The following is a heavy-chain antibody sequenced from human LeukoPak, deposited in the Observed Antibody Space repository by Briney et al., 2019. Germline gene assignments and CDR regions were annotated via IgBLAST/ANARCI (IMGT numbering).Heavy chain of an antibody. CDR3: ARGPYYYDSSGYYPEYFQH. D-gene: IGHD3-22*01. Sequence: SVKVSCKASGYTFTGYYMHWVRQAPGQGLEWMGGIIPTFGTANYAQKFQGRVTITADESTSTAYMELSSLRSEDTAVYYCARGPYYYDSSGYYPEYFQHWGQGTLVTVSS. V-gene: IGHV1-69*13. J-gene: IGHJ1*01. CDR2: IIPTFGTA. CDR1: GYTFTGYY.